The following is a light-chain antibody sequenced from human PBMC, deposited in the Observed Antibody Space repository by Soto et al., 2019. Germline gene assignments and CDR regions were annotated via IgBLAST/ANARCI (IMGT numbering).Light chain of an antibody. V-gene: IGKV1-5*03. CDR1: QSVTRF. J-gene: IGKJ3*01. Sequence: ILMTQSPSTLSASVGDRVTITCRASQSVTRFLAWYQQKPRKAPKLLIYKASTLGGGVPSRFSGRVSGTDFTLTVSSLQPDDSATYYCQQYFSYSAFGPGTKVEIK. CDR2: KAS. CDR3: QQYFSYSA.